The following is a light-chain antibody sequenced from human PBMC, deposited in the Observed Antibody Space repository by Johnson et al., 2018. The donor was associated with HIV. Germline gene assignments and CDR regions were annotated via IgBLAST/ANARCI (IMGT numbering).Light chain of an antibody. V-gene: IGLV1-51*01. J-gene: IGLJ1*01. CDR2: DNN. Sequence: QSVLTQPPSVSAAPGQKVTISCSGSSSNIGNNYVSWYQQLPGTAPKLLIYDNNKRPSGIPDRFSGSKSGTSATLGITGLQTGDEADYYCGTWDSSLSAGRYVFGTGTKGPGL. CDR1: SSNIGNNY. CDR3: GTWDSSLSAGRYV.